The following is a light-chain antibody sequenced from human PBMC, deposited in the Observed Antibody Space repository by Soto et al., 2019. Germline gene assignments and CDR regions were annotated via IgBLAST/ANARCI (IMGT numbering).Light chain of an antibody. CDR1: QSVYTT. V-gene: IGKV3-15*01. J-gene: IGKJ4*01. CDR2: GAS. Sequence: EIVMTQSPATLSVSPGERATLSCRASQSVYTTLAWYQQKPGQAPRLLIYGASTRATGIPARFSGTGSATEFHLTISSLQSEDSAVYYCQQYNKWPLTFGGGTKVEI. CDR3: QQYNKWPLT.